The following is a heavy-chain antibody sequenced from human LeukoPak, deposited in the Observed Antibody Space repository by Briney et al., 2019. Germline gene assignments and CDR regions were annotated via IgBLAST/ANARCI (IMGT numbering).Heavy chain of an antibody. V-gene: IGHV3-53*01. CDR3: AKDSSGPAF. CDR1: GFSVNNNY. D-gene: IGHD6-19*01. J-gene: IGHJ4*02. Sequence: GGSLRLSCAAAGFSVNNNYMSWVRQAPGKGLEWVSVIYNDGGTFYSNSVKGRFTISRDFSKNTLYLQMNSLRADDPAIYYCAKDSSGPAFWGQGTLVTVSS. CDR2: IYNDGGT.